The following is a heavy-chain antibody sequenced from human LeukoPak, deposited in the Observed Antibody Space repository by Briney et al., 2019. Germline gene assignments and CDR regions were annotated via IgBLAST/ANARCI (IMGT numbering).Heavy chain of an antibody. CDR2: ISSSSSTI. CDR3: ARALLLWFGELPPGDY. V-gene: IGHV3-48*02. CDR1: GFTFGSYS. D-gene: IGHD3-10*01. J-gene: IGHJ4*02. Sequence: GGSLRLSCAASGFTFGSYSMNWVRQAPGKGLEWVSYISSSSSTIYYADSVKGRFTISRDNAKNSLYLQMNSLRDEDTAVYYCARALLLWFGELPPGDYWGQGTLVTVSS.